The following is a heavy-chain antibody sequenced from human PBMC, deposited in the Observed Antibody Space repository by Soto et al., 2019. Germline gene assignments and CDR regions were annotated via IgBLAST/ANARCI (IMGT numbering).Heavy chain of an antibody. V-gene: IGHV5-51*01. J-gene: IGHJ5*02. D-gene: IGHD6-13*01. CDR3: ARHYSSSLFSADNWFDP. Sequence: GESLKISCKGSGYSFTSYWIGWVRQMPGKGLEWMGIIYPGDSDTRYSPSFQGQVTISADKSISTAYLQWSSLKASDTAMYYCARHYSSSLFSADNWFDPWGQGTLVTVSS. CDR2: IYPGDSDT. CDR1: GYSFTSYW.